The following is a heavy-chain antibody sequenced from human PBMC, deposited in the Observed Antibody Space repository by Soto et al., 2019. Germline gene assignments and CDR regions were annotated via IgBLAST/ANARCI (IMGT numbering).Heavy chain of an antibody. V-gene: IGHV3-21*01. Sequence: EVQLVESGGDLVKPGGSLRLSCAASGFTFNTYSMSWVRQAPGKGLEWVSSIDNTYSYIFYADSVKGRFTISRDNAKNSVYLQMSSLRAEDTAVYYCARGDCDYVWGSYRPFDYWGQGTLVTVSS. CDR3: ARGDCDYVWGSYRPFDY. CDR2: IDNTYSYI. CDR1: GFTFNTYS. D-gene: IGHD3-16*02. J-gene: IGHJ4*02.